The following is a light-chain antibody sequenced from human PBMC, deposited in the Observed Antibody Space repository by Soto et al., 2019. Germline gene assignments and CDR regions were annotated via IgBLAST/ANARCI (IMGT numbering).Light chain of an antibody. J-gene: IGKJ1*01. Sequence: EKVMTQSPATLSVSPGERATLSCRASQSVRSNIAWYRQKPGQPPRLLIYDASTRATGIPSRFSGSGSGTEFTLTISSLKSEDFAVYYCQQYDNWPRTFGQGTKVDIK. CDR2: DAS. CDR3: QQYDNWPRT. V-gene: IGKV3D-15*01. CDR1: QSVRSN.